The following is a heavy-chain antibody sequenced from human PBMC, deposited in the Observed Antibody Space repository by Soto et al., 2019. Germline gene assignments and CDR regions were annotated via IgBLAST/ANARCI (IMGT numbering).Heavy chain of an antibody. CDR1: GGSISSYY. Sequence: SETLSLTCIVSGGSISSYYWSWIRQPPGKGLEWIGEINHSGSTNYNPSLKSRVTISVDTSKNQFSLKLSSVTAADTAVYYCARPTRQWLGLRYYYGMDVWGQGTMVTVSS. J-gene: IGHJ6*02. CDR3: ARPTRQWLGLRYYYGMDV. D-gene: IGHD6-19*01. CDR2: INHSGST. V-gene: IGHV4-34*01.